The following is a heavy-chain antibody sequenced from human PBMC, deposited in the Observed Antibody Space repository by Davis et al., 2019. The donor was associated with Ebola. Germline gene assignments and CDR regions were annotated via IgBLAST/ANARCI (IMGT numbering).Heavy chain of an antibody. Sequence: PGGSLSLSCTVSGDSISSYYWSWIRQPPGKGLEWIGYVYYSGSTNYSPSLKSRVTISVDTSKNQFSLKMTSVTAADTAMYYCATANEYDSSGYYPASLDSWGQGTLVTVSS. CDR2: VYYSGST. CDR1: GDSISSYY. CDR3: ATANEYDSSGYYPASLDS. V-gene: IGHV4-59*12. D-gene: IGHD3-22*01. J-gene: IGHJ4*02.